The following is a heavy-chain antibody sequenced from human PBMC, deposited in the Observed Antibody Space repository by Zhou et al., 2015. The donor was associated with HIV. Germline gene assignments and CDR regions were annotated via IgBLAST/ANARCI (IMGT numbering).Heavy chain of an antibody. CDR3: ARDRGGARPDWRYFDL. V-gene: IGHV1-69*06. CDR2: ITPMFETE. Sequence: LVQSGTEVKKPGSSVKVSCRATGGTFSGSDISWVRQAPGQGLEWMGSITPMFETETYAEKFRARLTITVDKSTSAAYMELSSLTSEDTAVYYCARDRGGARPDWRYFDLWGRGTLVIVSS. CDR1: GGTFSGSD. D-gene: IGHD6-6*01. J-gene: IGHJ2*01.